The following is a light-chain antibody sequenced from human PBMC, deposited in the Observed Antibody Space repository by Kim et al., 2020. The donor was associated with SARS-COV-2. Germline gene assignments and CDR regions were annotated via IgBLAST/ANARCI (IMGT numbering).Light chain of an antibody. V-gene: IGLV3-1*01. CDR1: NLGNKF. CDR2: QDV. J-gene: IGLJ3*02. CDR3: QAWDTSSVV. Sequence: VSPGQTARVTCSGDNLGNKFASWYQQRPGQSPVLVIYQDVKRPAGIPERFSGSNSGNTATLTISGTQAMDEADYYCQAWDTSSVVFGGGTKLTVL.